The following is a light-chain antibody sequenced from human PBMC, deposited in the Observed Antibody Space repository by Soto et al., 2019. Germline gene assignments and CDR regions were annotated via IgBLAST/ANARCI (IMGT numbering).Light chain of an antibody. CDR2: EVN. Sequence: QSALPQPASVSGSRGQSITVSCTGTSSDVGAYNSVSWYQQEPGKAPKLMIYEVNNRFSGISNRFSGSKSGNTASLTISGLQAEDEADYYCSSYTTTNTYVFGTGTKVTVL. J-gene: IGLJ1*01. V-gene: IGLV2-14*01. CDR1: SSDVGAYNS. CDR3: SSYTTTNTYV.